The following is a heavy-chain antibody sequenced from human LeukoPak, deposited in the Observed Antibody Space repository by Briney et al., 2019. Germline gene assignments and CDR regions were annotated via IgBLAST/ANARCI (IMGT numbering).Heavy chain of an antibody. CDR1: GFTFSDYY. D-gene: IGHD6-13*01. CDR3: ARDAQQLAYGDNWFDP. J-gene: IGHJ5*02. CDR2: ISSSGSTI. V-gene: IGHV3-11*01. Sequence: GGSLRLSCAASGFTFSDYYMSWIRQAPGKGLEWVSYISSSGSTIYCADSVKGRFTISRDNAKNSVYLQMNSLRAEDTAVYYCARDAQQLAYGDNWFDPWGQGTLVTVSS.